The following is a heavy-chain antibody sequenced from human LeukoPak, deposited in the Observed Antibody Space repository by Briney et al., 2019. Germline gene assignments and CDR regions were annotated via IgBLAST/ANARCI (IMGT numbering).Heavy chain of an antibody. CDR3: ASLVGAMRYYFDY. CDR1: GFTFSSYA. D-gene: IGHD1-26*01. V-gene: IGHV3-23*01. CDR2: IIGSGGST. J-gene: IGHJ4*02. Sequence: GGSLRLSCAASGFTFSSYAMSWVRQAPGKGLEWVSTIIGSGGSTYYADSVKGRFTISRDNSKNTLYLQMNSLRAEDTAVYYCASLVGAMRYYFDYWGQGTLVTVSS.